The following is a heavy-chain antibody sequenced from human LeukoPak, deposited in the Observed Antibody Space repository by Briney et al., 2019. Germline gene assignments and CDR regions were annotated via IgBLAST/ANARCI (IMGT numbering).Heavy chain of an antibody. CDR1: GFTFSSYS. D-gene: IGHD4-17*01. CDR3: AREAYGDYGPGSAFDI. CDR2: ISSSSSYI. V-gene: IGHV3-21*01. Sequence: GGSLRLSCAASGFTFSSYSMNWVRQAQGKGLEWVSSISSSSSYIYYADSVKGRFTISRDNAKNSLYLQMNSLRAEDTAVYYCAREAYGDYGPGSAFDIWGQGTMVTVSS. J-gene: IGHJ3*02.